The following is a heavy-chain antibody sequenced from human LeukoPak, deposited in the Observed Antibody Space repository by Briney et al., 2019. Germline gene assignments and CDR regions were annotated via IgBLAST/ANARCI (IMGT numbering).Heavy chain of an antibody. CDR1: GYTFIIYE. V-gene: IGHV1-8*03. J-gene: IGHJ4*02. CDR2: VRPRYGNT. Sequence: ASVTVSCKASGYTFIIYEIQWVRQAPGQGLEWVGWVRPRYGNTAYAQNFQGRVTITRDTSIDTVYMELSGLRSEDTAVYYCARVGAGEGGIDYWAQGTLITVSS. CDR3: ARVGAGEGGIDY. D-gene: IGHD3-10*01.